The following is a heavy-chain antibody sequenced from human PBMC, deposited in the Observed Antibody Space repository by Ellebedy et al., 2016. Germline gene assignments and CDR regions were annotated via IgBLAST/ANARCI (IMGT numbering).Heavy chain of an antibody. CDR2: IRSSSSTI. CDR3: ASGFYGSGSYQRFLGY. Sequence: GESLKISXAASAFIFSSYSMNCVRQAPGKGVEGVSYIRSSSSTIYYADSVKGRFTISRDNAKNSLYLQMNSLRAEDTTVYYCASGFYGSGSYQRFLGYWGQGTLVTVSS. V-gene: IGHV3-48*04. CDR1: AFIFSSYS. D-gene: IGHD3-10*01. J-gene: IGHJ4*02.